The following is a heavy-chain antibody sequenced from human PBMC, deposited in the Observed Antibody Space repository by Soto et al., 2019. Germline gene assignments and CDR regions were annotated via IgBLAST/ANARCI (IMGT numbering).Heavy chain of an antibody. CDR2: ISYDGSNK. Sequence: QVQLVESGGGVVQPGRSLRLSCAASGFTFSSYGMHWVRQAPGKGLEWVAVISYDGSNKYYANCVKGRFTITRDNSKNTLYLQMNNLGAEDTTVYYWAKDQVAAAGTRDDAFDIWGQGTMVIVSS. D-gene: IGHD6-13*01. CDR1: GFTFSSYG. J-gene: IGHJ3*02. CDR3: AKDQVAAAGTRDDAFDI. V-gene: IGHV3-30*18.